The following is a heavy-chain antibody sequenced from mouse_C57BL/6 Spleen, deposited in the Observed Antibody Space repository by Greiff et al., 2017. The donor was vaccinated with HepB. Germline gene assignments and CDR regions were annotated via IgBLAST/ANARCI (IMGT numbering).Heavy chain of an antibody. J-gene: IGHJ4*01. D-gene: IGHD2-3*01. Sequence: VKLQESGAELVKPGASVKISCKASGYAFSSYWMNWVKQRPGKGLEWIGQIYPGDGDTNYNGKFKGKATLTADKSSSTAYMQLSSLTSEDSAVYFCAYDGYYYAMDYWGQGTSVTVSS. CDR2: IYPGDGDT. V-gene: IGHV1-80*01. CDR1: GYAFSSYW. CDR3: AYDGYYYAMDY.